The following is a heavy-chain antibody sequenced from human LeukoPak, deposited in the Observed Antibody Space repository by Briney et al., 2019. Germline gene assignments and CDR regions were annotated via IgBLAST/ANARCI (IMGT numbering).Heavy chain of an antibody. CDR2: ISYDGSTK. CDR1: GFTFSSHA. Sequence: PGGSLRLSCAASGFTFSSHAIHWVRQAPGKGLEWVTFISYDGSTKYYADSVKGRFTISRDNSKNTLYLQMNSLRAEDTAVYYCAKDLSWLYYYYGMDVWGQGTTVTVSS. D-gene: IGHD5-12*01. V-gene: IGHV3-30-3*01. CDR3: AKDLSWLYYYYGMDV. J-gene: IGHJ6*02.